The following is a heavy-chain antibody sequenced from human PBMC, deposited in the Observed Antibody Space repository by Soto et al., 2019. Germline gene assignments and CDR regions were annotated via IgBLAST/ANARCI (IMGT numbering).Heavy chain of an antibody. CDR2: ILNDGSNR. J-gene: IGHJ6*04. D-gene: IGHD1-26*01. CDR1: GFTFSNYG. CDR3: ARDDEYCGNGMDV. V-gene: IGHV3-33*01. Sequence: QVQLVESGGGVVQPGRSLRLSCAASGFTFSNYGMHWVRQAPGKGLEWVAVILNDGSNRYHADSVKDRFTISRDNSKNTLYLQMNSLRAEDTAVYYCARDDEYCGNGMDVWGKGTTVTVSP.